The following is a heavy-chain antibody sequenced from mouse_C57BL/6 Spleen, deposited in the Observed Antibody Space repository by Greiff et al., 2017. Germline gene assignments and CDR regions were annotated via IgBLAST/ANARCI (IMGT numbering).Heavy chain of an antibody. D-gene: IGHD2-10*02. V-gene: IGHV1-61*01. J-gene: IGHJ2*01. CDR1: GYTFTSYW. CDR2: IHPTDSET. Sequence: QVQLQQPGAELVRPGSSVKLSCKASGYTFTSYWMDWVKQRPGQGLEWIGNIHPTDSETHYNQKFKNKATLTVDKSSSTAYMQLSSLTSEDSAVYYCARGVVRYPRENYFDYWGQGTTLTVSS. CDR3: ARGVVRYPRENYFDY.